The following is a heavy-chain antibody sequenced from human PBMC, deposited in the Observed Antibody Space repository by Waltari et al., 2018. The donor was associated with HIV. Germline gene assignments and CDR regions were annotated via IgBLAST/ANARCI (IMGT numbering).Heavy chain of an antibody. D-gene: IGHD3-22*01. J-gene: IGHJ4*02. CDR3: ARDHYYGSSGYYSDY. CDR1: GYNFTNYG. V-gene: IGHV1-18*01. Sequence: QVHLVQSGAELRKPGASVTVSCKASGYNFTNYGITWVRQAPGQGLEWMGWISGYNCDTKYAQKFRGRVTMTTDTSTSTAYFEMGSLRFDDTAVYYCARDHYYGSSGYYSDYWGQGTLVTVSS. CDR2: ISGYNCDT.